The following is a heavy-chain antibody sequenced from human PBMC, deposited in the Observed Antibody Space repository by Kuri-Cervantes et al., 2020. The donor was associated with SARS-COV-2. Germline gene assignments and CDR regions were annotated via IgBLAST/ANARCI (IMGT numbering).Heavy chain of an antibody. CDR3: ARGAVLRAFDI. V-gene: IGHV4-34*01. CDR2: INHSGST. J-gene: IGHJ3*02. CDR1: GGSFSGYY. Sequence: GSLRLSCAVYGGSFSGYYWSWIRQPPGKGLEWIGEINHSGSTNYNPSLKSRVTISVDTSKNQFSLKLSSVTAADTAVYYCARGAVLRAFDIWGQGTMVTVSS. D-gene: IGHD6-25*01.